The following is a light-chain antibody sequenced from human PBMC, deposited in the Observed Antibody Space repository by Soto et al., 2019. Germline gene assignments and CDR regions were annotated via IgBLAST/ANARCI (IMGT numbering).Light chain of an antibody. CDR3: QVWDSGSAHVV. J-gene: IGLJ2*01. V-gene: IGLV3-21*04. CDR1: NIGRKG. Sequence: SYELTQPPSGSVAPGKTASISCGGNNIGRKGVHWYQQKPGQAPVLVIYSDTDLPPVIPERFSGSNSANLATLTISRFEAGDEAEYYCQVWDSGSAHVVFGGGTKVTVL. CDR2: SDT.